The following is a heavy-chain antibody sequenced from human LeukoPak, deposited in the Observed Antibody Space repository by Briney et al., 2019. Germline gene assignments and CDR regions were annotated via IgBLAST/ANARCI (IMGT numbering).Heavy chain of an antibody. CDR2: IRSKANSYAT. CDR1: GFAFSGSA. D-gene: IGHD6-6*01. V-gene: IGHV3-73*01. J-gene: IGHJ6*02. Sequence: AGGSLRLSCAASGFAFSGSAMHWVRQASGKGLEWVGRIRSKANSYATAYAASVKGRFTISRDDSKNTAYLQMNSLKTEDTAVYYCTGDGYSGSSDYYYGTDVWGQGTTVTVSS. CDR3: TGDGYSGSSDYYYGTDV.